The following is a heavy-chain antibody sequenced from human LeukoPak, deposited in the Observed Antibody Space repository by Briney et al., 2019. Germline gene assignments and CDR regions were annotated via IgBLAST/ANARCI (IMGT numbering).Heavy chain of an antibody. CDR3: ARRVNELGGFDY. J-gene: IGHJ4*02. Sequence: PSETLSLTCAVYGGSFSGYYWSWIRQPPGKGLEWIGEINHSGSTNYNPSLKSRVTISVDTSKNQFSLKLSSATAADTAVYYCARRVNELGGFDYWGQGTLVTVSS. D-gene: IGHD3-16*01. CDR1: GGSFSGYY. V-gene: IGHV4-34*01. CDR2: INHSGST.